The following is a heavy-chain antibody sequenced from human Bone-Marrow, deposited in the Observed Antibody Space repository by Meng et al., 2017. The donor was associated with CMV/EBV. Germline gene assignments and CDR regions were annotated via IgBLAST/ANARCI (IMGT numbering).Heavy chain of an antibody. CDR2: ISSSGSTI. V-gene: IGHV3-11*01. CDR1: GFTFSDYY. J-gene: IGHJ4*02. CDR3: ASLWGEWLPY. D-gene: IGHD3-3*01. Sequence: GESLKISCAASGFTFSDYYMSWIRQAPGKGLAWVSYISSSGSTIYYADSVKGRFTISRDNAKNSLYLQMNSLRAEDTAVYYCASLWGEWLPYWGQGTLVTVSS.